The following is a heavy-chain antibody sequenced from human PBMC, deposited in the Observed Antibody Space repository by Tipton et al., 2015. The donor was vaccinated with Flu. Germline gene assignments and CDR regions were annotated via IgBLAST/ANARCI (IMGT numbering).Heavy chain of an antibody. CDR1: GVSISSSTNS. Sequence: TLSLTCTVSGVSISSSTNSWGWVRQPPGEGLEYVGSVHYSRSTYSNPSLRGRVTISVDTSKNEFSLKLTSVTAPDTAIYYCATLAATDNDWYGTAKFDSWGQGILVTVSS. CDR3: ATLAATDNDWYGTAKFDS. V-gene: IGHV4-39*01. CDR2: VHYSRST. D-gene: IGHD3-9*01. J-gene: IGHJ4*02.